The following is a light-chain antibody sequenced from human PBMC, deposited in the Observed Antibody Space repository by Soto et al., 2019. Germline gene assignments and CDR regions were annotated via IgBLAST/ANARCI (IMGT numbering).Light chain of an antibody. V-gene: IGLV1-47*01. Sequence: QPVLTQPPSASATPGQRVTISCSGSSSNLGNNYVYWYQHLPGTAPKLLIDRDNKRPSGVPDRFSGSRSGTSASLAISGLRSEDEGDYYCAVWDDSLNGWVFGGGTKLTVL. CDR2: RDN. CDR1: SSNLGNNY. J-gene: IGLJ3*02. CDR3: AVWDDSLNGWV.